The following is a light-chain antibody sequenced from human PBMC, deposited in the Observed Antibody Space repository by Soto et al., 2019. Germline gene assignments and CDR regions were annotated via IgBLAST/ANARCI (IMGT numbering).Light chain of an antibody. V-gene: IGKV3-11*01. J-gene: IGKJ2*01. CDR3: QQRSNSPPYT. CDR2: DAS. CDR1: QSVSSY. Sequence: EIVLTQSPATLSLSPGERATLSCRASQSVSSYLAWYQQQPGQAPRLLIYDASNRATGIPARFSGSGSGTDFALTISSLEPEAFAVYYCQQRSNSPPYTVAQGTKLESK.